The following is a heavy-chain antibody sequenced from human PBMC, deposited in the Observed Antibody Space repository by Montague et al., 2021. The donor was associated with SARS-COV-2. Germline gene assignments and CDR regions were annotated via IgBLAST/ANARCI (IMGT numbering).Heavy chain of an antibody. V-gene: IGHV4-39*01. CDR2: NSCTTNT. Sequence: SETLSLTCTVSGGSISNYFCCWVWLPPPPGLGLVWYGNNSCTTNTYPSPYLRVRISISMNTSHIQFFLKLTSVTAADTSVYDCARPGRGYSYGLDAFEVWGQGTMVTVSS. D-gene: IGHD5-18*01. CDR1: GGSISNYFCC. J-gene: IGHJ3*01. CDR3: ARPGRGYSYGLDAFEV.